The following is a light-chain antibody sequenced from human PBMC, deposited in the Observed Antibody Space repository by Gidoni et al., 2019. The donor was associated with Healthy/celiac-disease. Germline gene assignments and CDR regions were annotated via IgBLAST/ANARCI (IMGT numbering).Light chain of an antibody. Sequence: IVMTQSPLSLPVTPGEPASISCRSSQSLLHSNGYNYLDWYLQKPGQSPQLLIYLGSNRASGVPDRFRGSGSGTDFTLKISRVEAEDVGVYYCMQALQTPWTFGQGTKVEIK. CDR2: LGS. CDR3: MQALQTPWT. V-gene: IGKV2-28*01. J-gene: IGKJ1*01. CDR1: QSLLHSNGYNY.